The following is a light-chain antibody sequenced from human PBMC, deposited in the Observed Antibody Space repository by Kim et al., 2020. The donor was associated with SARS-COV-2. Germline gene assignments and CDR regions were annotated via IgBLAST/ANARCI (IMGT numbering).Light chain of an antibody. V-gene: IGKV1D-16*01. CDR2: AAS. J-gene: IGKJ1*01. CDR3: QQYDSYPRT. CDR1: QSISSW. Sequence: DIQMTQSPSSLSASVGDRVTITCRASQSISSWLAWYQQKPGKPPKSLIYAASSLQSGVPSRFSGSGSGTDFTLSISSLQPEDFATYYCQQYDSYPRTFAQGTKLDIK.